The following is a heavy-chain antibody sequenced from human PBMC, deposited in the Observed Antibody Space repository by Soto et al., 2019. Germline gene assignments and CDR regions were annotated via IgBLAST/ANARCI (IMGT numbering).Heavy chain of an antibody. CDR3: ARAYGGNPALFDP. Sequence: PGGSLRLSCAASGFTLNSFFMHWVRQVPGKGLMWVSRINNDGSSTTYADSVKGRFTISRDNAKNTLYLQMNSLRAEDTAVYFCARAYGGNPALFDPWGQGTLVTVSS. J-gene: IGHJ5*02. D-gene: IGHD4-17*01. V-gene: IGHV3-74*01. CDR2: INNDGSST. CDR1: GFTLNSFF.